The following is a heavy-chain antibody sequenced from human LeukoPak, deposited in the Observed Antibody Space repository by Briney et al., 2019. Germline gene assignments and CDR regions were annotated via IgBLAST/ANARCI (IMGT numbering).Heavy chain of an antibody. V-gene: IGHV6-1*01. J-gene: IGHJ6*02. CDR2: TYYRSKWYN. Sequence: SQTLSLTCAISGDSVASNSAAWNWIRQSPSRGLEWLGRTYYRSKWYNDYAVSVKSRITINPDTSENQFSLQLNSVTPEDTAVYYCVRSTKIAAADKEAYYYFAMDVWGQGTTVIVSS. D-gene: IGHD6-13*01. CDR3: VRSTKIAAADKEAYYYFAMDV. CDR1: GDSVASNSAA.